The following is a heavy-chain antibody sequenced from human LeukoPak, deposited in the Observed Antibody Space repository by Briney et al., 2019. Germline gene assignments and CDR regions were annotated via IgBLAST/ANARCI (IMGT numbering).Heavy chain of an antibody. CDR1: GFTFNDYH. CDR3: ARCGTPNTYHYYALDV. CDR2: ISISGSYI. V-gene: IGHV3-11*03. Sequence: GGSLSTSCRASGFTFNDYHMSWLRQAPGKGLEWISYISISGSYINHTDSVKGRFTISRDNAKNSLYMQMTSLRAEDTAVYYCARCGTPNTYHYYALDVWGQGTTVTVSS. J-gene: IGHJ6*02. D-gene: IGHD1-26*01.